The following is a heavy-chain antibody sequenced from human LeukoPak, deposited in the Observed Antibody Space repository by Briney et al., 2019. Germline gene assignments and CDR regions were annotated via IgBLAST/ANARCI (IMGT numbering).Heavy chain of an antibody. V-gene: IGHV1-18*01. CDR1: GYTFTSYG. CDR2: ISAYNGNT. Sequence: GASVKVSCKASGYTFTSYGISWVRQAPGQGLEWMGWISAYNGNTNYAQKLQGRVTMTTDTSTSTAYMELRSLGSDDTAVYYCARRERIAVAGKENWFDPWGQGTLVTVSS. CDR3: ARRERIAVAGKENWFDP. D-gene: IGHD6-19*01. J-gene: IGHJ5*02.